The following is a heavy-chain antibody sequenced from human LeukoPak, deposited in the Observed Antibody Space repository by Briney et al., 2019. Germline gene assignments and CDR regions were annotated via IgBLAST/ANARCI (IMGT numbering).Heavy chain of an antibody. D-gene: IGHD3-10*01. CDR1: GGSISSYY. CDR3: ARGKYYYGSGSYHPGLPADY. V-gene: IGHV4-59*01. J-gene: IGHJ4*02. CDR2: IYYSGST. Sequence: SETLSLTCTVAGGSISSYYWSWIRQPPGKGLEWIGYIYYSGSTNYNPSLKSRVTISVDTSKNQFSLKLSSVTAADTAVYYCARGKYYYGSGSYHPGLPADYWGQGTLVTVSS.